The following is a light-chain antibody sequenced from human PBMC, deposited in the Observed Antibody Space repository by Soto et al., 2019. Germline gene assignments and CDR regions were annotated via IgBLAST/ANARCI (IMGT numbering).Light chain of an antibody. J-gene: IGKJ1*01. V-gene: IGKV2-28*01. CDR2: LGS. CDR1: DSLLHANGYNY. Sequence: DIVMTQSPLSLPVIPGEPATISCRSSDSLLHANGYNYLDWYLQKPGRSPQLLIYLGSNRASGVPDRFSGSGSGTDCTLKISRVEPEDVGVYYCMQALQTPWTFGPGTKVDIK. CDR3: MQALQTPWT.